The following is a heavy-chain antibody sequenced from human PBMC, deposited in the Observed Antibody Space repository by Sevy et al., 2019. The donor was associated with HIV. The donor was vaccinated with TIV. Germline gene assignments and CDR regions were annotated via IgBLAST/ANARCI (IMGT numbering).Heavy chain of an antibody. V-gene: IGHV4-59*08. CDR1: GGSITSLY. D-gene: IGHD6-25*01. CDR2: IYYNGNT. Sequence: SETLSLTCTVSGGSITSLYWGWIRQPPGKGLEWIANIYYNGNTNYNPSLKSRVTISLDTSKNQFSLRLSPVTAADTAIYDCGGENAWGRGYAWGQGTLVTVSS. CDR3: GGENAWGRGYA. J-gene: IGHJ5*02.